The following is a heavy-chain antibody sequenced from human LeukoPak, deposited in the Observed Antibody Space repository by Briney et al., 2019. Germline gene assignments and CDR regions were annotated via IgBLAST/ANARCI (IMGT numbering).Heavy chain of an antibody. J-gene: IGHJ4*02. V-gene: IGHV1-8*02. D-gene: IGHD4-17*01. CDR1: GYTFTGYY. Sequence: ASVKVSCKASGYTFTGYYMHWVRQAPGQGLEWMGWMNPNSGNTGYALKFQGRVTMTRNTSISTAYMELSSLRSEDTAVYYCARGTTVTTFLIYWGQGTLVTVSS. CDR3: ARGTTVTTFLIY. CDR2: MNPNSGNT.